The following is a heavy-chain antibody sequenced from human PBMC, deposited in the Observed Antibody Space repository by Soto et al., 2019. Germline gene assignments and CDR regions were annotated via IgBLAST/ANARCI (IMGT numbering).Heavy chain of an antibody. CDR1: GFTFSNYA. V-gene: IGHV3-23*01. CDR2: ISGSGGST. J-gene: IGHJ4*02. CDR3: AKDPDGDYLLGYFAY. Sequence: EVQLLESGGGLVQPGGSLRLSCAASGFTFSNYAMSWVRQAPGKGLEWVSVISGSGGSTYYADSVKGRFTISRDNSNTTLYLQMNSLSAEATAVYYCAKDPDGDYLLGYFAYWGQGTLVTASS. D-gene: IGHD4-17*01.